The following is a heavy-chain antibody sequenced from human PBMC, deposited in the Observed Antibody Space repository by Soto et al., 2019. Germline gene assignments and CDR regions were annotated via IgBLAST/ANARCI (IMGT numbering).Heavy chain of an antibody. D-gene: IGHD3-3*01. CDR2: IKRKADGGTG. V-gene: IGHV3-15*07. CDR3: ARDRQAVLRFLEGYYYYYGMDV. CDR1: GLTVINAW. Sequence: GSLRLSCAASGLTVINAWMHWVRQAPGKGLEWVGRIKRKADGGTGDYAASVKGRFTISRDNSKNTLYLQMNSLRAEDTAVYYCARDRQAVLRFLEGYYYYYGMDVWGQGTTVTVSS. J-gene: IGHJ6*02.